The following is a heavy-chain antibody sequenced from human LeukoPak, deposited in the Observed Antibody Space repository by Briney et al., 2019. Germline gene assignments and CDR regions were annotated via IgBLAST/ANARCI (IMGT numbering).Heavy chain of an antibody. CDR3: AKDPHDYGDGDY. CDR2: ISGSGGST. CDR1: GFTFSSYA. D-gene: IGHD4-17*01. Sequence: GGSLRLSCAASGFTFSSYAMSWVRQAPGKGLEWVSAISGSGGSTYYADSVKGRFTISRDNSKNTQYLQMNSLRAEDTAVYYCAKDPHDYGDGDYWGQGTLVTVSS. J-gene: IGHJ4*02. V-gene: IGHV3-23*01.